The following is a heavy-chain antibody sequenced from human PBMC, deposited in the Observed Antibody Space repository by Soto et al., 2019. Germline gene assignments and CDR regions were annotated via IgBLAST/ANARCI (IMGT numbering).Heavy chain of an antibody. J-gene: IGHJ6*02. CDR1: GGTFSSYA. V-gene: IGHV1-69*01. CDR3: ARGADYGDDGGEYYYYGMDV. Sequence: QVQLVQSGAEVKKPGSSVKVSCKASGGTFSSYAISWVRQAPGQGLEWMGGIIPIFGTANYAQKFQGRVTITADEATSTAYMELISLRSEDTAVYYCARGADYGDDGGEYYYYGMDVWGQGTTVTVSS. CDR2: IIPIFGTA. D-gene: IGHD4-17*01.